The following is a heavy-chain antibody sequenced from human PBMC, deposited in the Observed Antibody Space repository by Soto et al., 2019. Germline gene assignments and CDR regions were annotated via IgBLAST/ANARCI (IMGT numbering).Heavy chain of an antibody. V-gene: IGHV1-69*13. CDR2: IIPIFGTA. Sequence: SVKVSCKASGGTFSSYAISWVRQAPGQGLEWMGGIIPIFGTANYAQKFQGRVTITADESTSTAYMELSSLRSEDTAVYYCARGEGLRFLEWLFIFGMDVWGQGTTVTVS. D-gene: IGHD3-3*01. CDR1: GGTFSSYA. CDR3: ARGEGLRFLEWLFIFGMDV. J-gene: IGHJ6*02.